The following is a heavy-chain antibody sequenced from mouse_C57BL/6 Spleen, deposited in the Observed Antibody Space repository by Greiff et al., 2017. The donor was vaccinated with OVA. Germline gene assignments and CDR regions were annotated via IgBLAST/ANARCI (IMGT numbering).Heavy chain of an antibody. Sequence: VKLMESGAELVRPGASVKLSCKASGYTFTDYYINWVKQRPGQGLEWIARIYPGSGNTYYNEKFKGKATLTAEKSSSTAYMQLSSLTSEDSAVYFCARSTDYGSSPFDYWGQGTTLTVSS. CDR1: GYTFTDYY. J-gene: IGHJ2*01. CDR2: IYPGSGNT. V-gene: IGHV1-76*01. D-gene: IGHD1-1*01. CDR3: ARSTDYGSSPFDY.